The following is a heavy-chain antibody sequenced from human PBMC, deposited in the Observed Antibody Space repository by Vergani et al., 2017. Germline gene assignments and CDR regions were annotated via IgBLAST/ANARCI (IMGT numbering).Heavy chain of an antibody. Sequence: VQLVESGGGVVQPGRSLRLSCAASGFTFSSYGMSWVRQAPGKGLEWVSAISGSGGSTYYADSVKGRFTISRDNSKNTLYLQMNSLRAEDTAVYYCAKARGITMVRGINWFDPWGQGTLVTVSS. CDR2: ISGSGGST. CDR1: GFTFSSYG. V-gene: IGHV3-23*04. J-gene: IGHJ5*02. CDR3: AKARGITMVRGINWFDP. D-gene: IGHD3-10*01.